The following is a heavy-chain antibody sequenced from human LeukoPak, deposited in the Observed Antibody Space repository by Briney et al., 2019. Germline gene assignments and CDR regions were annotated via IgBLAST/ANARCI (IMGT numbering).Heavy chain of an antibody. CDR2: IYDSGST. D-gene: IGHD1-26*01. J-gene: IGHJ3*02. CDR3: ATPYSGGYHGLDI. Sequence: PSETLSLTCTVSGGSISSNKYYWGWIRQPPGKGLEWIGSIYDSGSTYYNPSLKSRVTISVDTSKNQFSLKLSSVTAADTAVYYCATPYSGGYHGLDIWGQGTMVTVSS. V-gene: IGHV4-39*01. CDR1: GGSISSNKYY.